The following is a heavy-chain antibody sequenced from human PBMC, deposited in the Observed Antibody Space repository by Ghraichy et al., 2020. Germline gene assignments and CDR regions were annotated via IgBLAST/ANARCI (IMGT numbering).Heavy chain of an antibody. CDR1: GYSISSGFY. V-gene: IGHV4-38-2*01. CDR2: IYHNART. J-gene: IGHJ4*02. CDR3: AGQRDYWGASDY. Sequence: SQTLSLTCAVSGYSISSGFYWGWIRQAPGKGLEWFANIYHNARTYYNPSLESRVALSVETSTNQFSLCLSSVTATDTAVYYCAGQRDYWGASDYWGQGTLVTVAS. D-gene: IGHD5-12*01.